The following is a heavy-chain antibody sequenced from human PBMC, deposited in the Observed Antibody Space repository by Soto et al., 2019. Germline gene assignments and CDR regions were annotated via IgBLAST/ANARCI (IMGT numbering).Heavy chain of an antibody. J-gene: IGHJ3*02. D-gene: IGHD3-22*01. CDR3: ATEQPRYYDTNGVDAFDI. V-gene: IGHV1-24*01. CDR2: FDREDDET. CDR1: GYTFTDLS. Sequence: VKVSCKASGYTFTDLSIHWVRQAPGKGLEWMGGFDREDDETVYAQNFQGRITMTEDTFTDTAYMELSSLRSEDTAVYYCATEQPRYYDTNGVDAFDIWGQGTMVTVS.